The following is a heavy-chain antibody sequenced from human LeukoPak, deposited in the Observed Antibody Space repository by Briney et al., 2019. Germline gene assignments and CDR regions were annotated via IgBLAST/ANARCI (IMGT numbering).Heavy chain of an antibody. D-gene: IGHD3-10*01. J-gene: IGHJ3*02. CDR1: GYTFTGYY. Sequence: ASVKVSCKASGYTFTGYYMHWVRQAPGQGLEWMGWINPNSGGTNYAQKFQGRVTMTRDTSISTAYMELSRLRSDDTAVYYCARVRRIFRYAFDIWGQGTMVTVSS. CDR2: INPNSGGT. V-gene: IGHV1-2*02. CDR3: ARVRRIFRYAFDI.